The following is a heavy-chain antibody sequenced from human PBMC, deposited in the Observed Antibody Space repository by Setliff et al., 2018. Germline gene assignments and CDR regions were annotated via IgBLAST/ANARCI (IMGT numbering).Heavy chain of an antibody. CDR2: INNEGSRS. D-gene: IGHD1-26*01. Sequence: HPGGSLRLSCAASGFTLSPYWMHWVRQVPGKGLVWVSRINNEGSRSIYADSVRGRSTISRDNAKNTVYLQLNRLRADDTAVYYCIRDWGEAGSTNAFDIWGQGTVVTVSS. V-gene: IGHV3-74*01. CDR1: GFTLSPYW. J-gene: IGHJ3*02. CDR3: IRDWGEAGSTNAFDI.